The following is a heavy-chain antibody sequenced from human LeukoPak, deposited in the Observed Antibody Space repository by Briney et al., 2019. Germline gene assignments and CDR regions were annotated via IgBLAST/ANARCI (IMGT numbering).Heavy chain of an antibody. V-gene: IGHV3-43D*03. Sequence: PGRSLRLSCAASGFTFNDYAMHWVRQAPGKGLGWVSIISWDGGSTYYADSVKGRFTISRANSKNSLYLQMNSLRAEDTALYYCARDMSFGYYYDSSDYSPGDSWGQGTLVTVSS. CDR3: ARDMSFGYYYDSSDYSPGDS. CDR1: GFTFNDYA. CDR2: ISWDGGST. D-gene: IGHD3-22*01. J-gene: IGHJ4*02.